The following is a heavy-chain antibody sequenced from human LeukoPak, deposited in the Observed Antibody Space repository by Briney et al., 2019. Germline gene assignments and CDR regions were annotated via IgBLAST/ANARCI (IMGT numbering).Heavy chain of an antibody. J-gene: IGHJ4*02. CDR2: ISAYNGNT. CDR1: GYTFNNYG. CDR3: ARVINGDYRRGDY. V-gene: IGHV1-18*01. Sequence: ASVKVSCKASGYTFNNYGINWVRQAPGRGLEWMGWISAYNGNTNYAQKFQGRVTMTTDTSTSTAYMELRSLGSDDTAVYYCARVINGDYRRGDYWGQGTLVTVSS. D-gene: IGHD4-17*01.